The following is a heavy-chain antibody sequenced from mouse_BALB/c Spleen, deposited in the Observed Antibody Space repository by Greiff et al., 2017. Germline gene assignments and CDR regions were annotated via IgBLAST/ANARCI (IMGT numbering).Heavy chain of an antibody. CDR2: IWAGGST. CDR3: ARDPYYRSAMDY. D-gene: IGHD2-14*01. CDR1: GFSLTSYG. J-gene: IGHJ4*01. Sequence: VHLVESGPGLVAPSQSLSITCTVSGFSLTSYGVHWVRQPPGKGLEWLGVIWAGGSTNYNSALMSRLSISKDNSKSQVFLKMNSLQTDDTAMYYCARDPYYRSAMDYWGQGTSVTVSS. V-gene: IGHV2-9*02.